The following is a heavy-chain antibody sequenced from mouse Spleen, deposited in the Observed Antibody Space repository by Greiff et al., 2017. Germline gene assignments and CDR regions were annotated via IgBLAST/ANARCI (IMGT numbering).Heavy chain of an antibody. D-gene: IGHD2-3*01. V-gene: IGHV1-4*01. Sequence: VKLQQSGAELARPGASVKMSCKASGYTFTSYTMHWVKQRPGQGLEWIGYINPSSGYTKYNQKFKDKATLTADKSSSTAYMQLSSLTSEDSAVYYCARSGDGYYNAMDYWGQGTSVTVSS. CDR2: INPSSGYT. J-gene: IGHJ4*01. CDR1: GYTFTSYT. CDR3: ARSGDGYYNAMDY.